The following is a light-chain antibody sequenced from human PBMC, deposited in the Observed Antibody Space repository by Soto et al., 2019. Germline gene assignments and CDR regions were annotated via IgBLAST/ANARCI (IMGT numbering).Light chain of an antibody. CDR3: QQRRNWPLT. Sequence: EVVLTQSPATLSLSPGERATLSCRASQSVSSYLSWYQQKPGQAPRLLIYDASNRATGIPARFSGSGSGTDFPLTISSLEPEDFAVYYCQQRRNWPLTFGGGTKVDIK. CDR1: QSVSSY. J-gene: IGKJ4*01. CDR2: DAS. V-gene: IGKV3-11*01.